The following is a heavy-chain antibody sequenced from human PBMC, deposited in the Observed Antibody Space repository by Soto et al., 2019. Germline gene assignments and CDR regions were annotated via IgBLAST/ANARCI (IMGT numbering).Heavy chain of an antibody. Sequence: SQTLSLTCAISGDSVSSNSAAWNWIRQSPSRGLEWLGRTYYRSKWYNDYAVSVKSRITINPDTPKNQFSLQLNSVTPEDTAVYYCARDLIAVALYPYYYGMDVWGQGTTVTVSS. V-gene: IGHV6-1*01. CDR3: ARDLIAVALYPYYYGMDV. D-gene: IGHD6-19*01. CDR1: GDSVSSNSAA. CDR2: TYYRSKWYN. J-gene: IGHJ6*02.